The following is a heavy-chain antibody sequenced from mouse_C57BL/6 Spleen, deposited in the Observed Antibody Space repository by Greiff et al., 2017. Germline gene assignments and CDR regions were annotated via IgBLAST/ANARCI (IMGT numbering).Heavy chain of an antibody. CDR3: ARSITTALYYFDY. CDR1: GFTFSSYA. D-gene: IGHD1-1*01. J-gene: IGHJ2*01. CDR2: ISDGGSYT. V-gene: IGHV5-4*03. Sequence: EVKVVESGGGLVKPGGSLKLSCAASGFTFSSYAMSWVRQTPEKRLEWVATISDGGSYTYYPDNVKGRFTISRDNAKNNLYLQMSHLKSEDTAMYYCARSITTALYYFDYWGQGTTLTVSS.